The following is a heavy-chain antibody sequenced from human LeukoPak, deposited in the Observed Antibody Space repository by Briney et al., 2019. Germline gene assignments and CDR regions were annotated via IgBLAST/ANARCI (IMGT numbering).Heavy chain of an antibody. V-gene: IGHV5-51*01. Sequence: GESLEISCQGSGSIFTNYWIGSMRQVPGKGLEWMGIIYPGYSNIRYSPSCQGQVTISADKSISTAYLQWSSLKASDTAMYYCARSPYCSGVSCYSPYYYYYMDVWGKGTTVTVSS. D-gene: IGHD2-15*01. J-gene: IGHJ6*03. CDR2: IYPGYSNI. CDR3: ARSPYCSGVSCYSPYYYYYMDV. CDR1: GSIFTNYW.